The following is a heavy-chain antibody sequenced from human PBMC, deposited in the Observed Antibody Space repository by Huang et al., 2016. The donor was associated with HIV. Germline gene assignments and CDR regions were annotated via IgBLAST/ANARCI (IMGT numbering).Heavy chain of an antibody. CDR3: ARNHDFWRGRMFAISYFDV. CDR1: GGSLNTVRYY. J-gene: IGHJ2*01. Sequence: QMRFQESGPGLVKPSGTLSLTCNVSGGSLNTVRYYWGWIRHPPGKGLEWVGSIYYTGKMHYDPSLKGRLTRSADTSKNQFSLNLSSVTAADTAIYYCARNHDFWRGRMFAISYFDVWGRGTLVTVAS. CDR2: IYYTGKM. D-gene: IGHD3-3*01. V-gene: IGHV4-39*01.